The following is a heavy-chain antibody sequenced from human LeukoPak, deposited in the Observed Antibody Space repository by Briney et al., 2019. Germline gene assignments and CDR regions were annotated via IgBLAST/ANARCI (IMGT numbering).Heavy chain of an antibody. D-gene: IGHD3-3*01. CDR3: ARDYYDFWSGYYTGFDY. CDR1: GFTFSSYS. CDR2: ISSSSSYI. Sequence: GGSLRLSCAASGFTFSSYSMNWVRQAPGKGLEWVSSISSSSSYIYYADSVKGRFTISRDNAKNSLYLQMNSLRAKDTAVYYCARDYYDFWSGYYTGFDYWGQGTLVSVSS. J-gene: IGHJ4*02. V-gene: IGHV3-21*01.